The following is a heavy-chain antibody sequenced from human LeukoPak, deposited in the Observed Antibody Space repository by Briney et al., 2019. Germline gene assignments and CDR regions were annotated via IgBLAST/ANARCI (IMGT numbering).Heavy chain of an antibody. V-gene: IGHV3-30*03. J-gene: IGHJ4*02. CDR1: GFTFSSYA. D-gene: IGHD1-26*01. Sequence: PGGSLRLSCAASGFTFSSYAMSWVRQAPGKGLEWVAVISYDGSDKYYVDSVKGRFTISRDNSKNTLYLQMNSLKAEDAAVYCCARVLSGSYDNYFDYWGQGTLVTVSS. CDR2: ISYDGSDK. CDR3: ARVLSGSYDNYFDY.